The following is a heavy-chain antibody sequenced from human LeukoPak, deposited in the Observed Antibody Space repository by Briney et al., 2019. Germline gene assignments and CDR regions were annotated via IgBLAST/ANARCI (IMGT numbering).Heavy chain of an antibody. CDR3: ARDRKGYSSSLPDY. CDR1: GLTLGRDW. D-gene: IGHD6-6*01. V-gene: IGHV3-74*01. CDR2: INTEVSST. Sequence: GGSRSLAWAASGLTLGRDWMHWVRQAPGEGLVWVSRINTEVSSTRYGGSVKGRFSISRDNAKNTLYLQMNSLRAEDTAVYYCARDRKGYSSSLPDYWGQGTLVTVSS. J-gene: IGHJ4*02.